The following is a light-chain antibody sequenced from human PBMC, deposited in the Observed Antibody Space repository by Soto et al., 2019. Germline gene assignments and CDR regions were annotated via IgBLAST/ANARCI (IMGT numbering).Light chain of an antibody. CDR3: CSYAGGYTYV. Sequence: QSALTQPRSVSGSPGQSVSVFCTGTSSDVGTYNYVSWYQQHPGKAPKLMIYDVSNRPSGVPDRFSGSKSGNTASLTISGLQADDDADYYCCSYAGGYTYVFGTGTQLTVL. V-gene: IGLV2-11*01. CDR1: SSDVGTYNY. CDR2: DVS. J-gene: IGLJ1*01.